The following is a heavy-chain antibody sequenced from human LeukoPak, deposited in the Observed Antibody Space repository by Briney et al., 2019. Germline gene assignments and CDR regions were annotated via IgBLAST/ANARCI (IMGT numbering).Heavy chain of an antibody. Sequence: GGSLRLSCAASGFSFTTYWMSWVRQAPGKGLEWVSSISSSSSYIYYADSVKGRFTISRDNAKNSLYLQMNSLRAEDTAVYYCATLPPRQYYYDSSGYYPDYWGQGTLVTVSS. CDR1: GFSFTTYW. CDR3: ATLPPRQYYYDSSGYYPDY. CDR2: ISSSSSYI. V-gene: IGHV3-21*01. D-gene: IGHD3-22*01. J-gene: IGHJ4*02.